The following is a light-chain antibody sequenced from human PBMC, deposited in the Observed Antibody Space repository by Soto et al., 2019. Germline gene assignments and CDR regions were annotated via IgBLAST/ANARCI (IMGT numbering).Light chain of an antibody. CDR3: SSYTSSSTPV. Sequence: QSALTQPASVSGSPGQSITISCTRTSSDVGGYNYVSWYQQHPGKAPKLMIYDVSNRPSGFSNRFSGSKSGNTASLTISGLQAEDEADYYCSSYTSSSTPVFGGGTKVTVL. CDR1: SSDVGGYNY. V-gene: IGLV2-14*01. CDR2: DVS. J-gene: IGLJ3*02.